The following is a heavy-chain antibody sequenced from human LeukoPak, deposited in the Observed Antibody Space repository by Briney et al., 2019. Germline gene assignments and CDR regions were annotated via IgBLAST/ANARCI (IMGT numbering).Heavy chain of an antibody. CDR3: ARQTYYYDSSGHPYWYFDL. J-gene: IGHJ2*01. Sequence: SETLSLTCTVAGVSISSSSYYWGWIRQPPGKGLEWIGTIYYSGSTYYNPSLKSRLTMSVDTSKNQFSLKLSSVTVADTAIYYCARQTYYYDSSGHPYWYFDLWGRGTLVTVSS. V-gene: IGHV4-39*01. D-gene: IGHD3-22*01. CDR1: GVSISSSSYY. CDR2: IYYSGST.